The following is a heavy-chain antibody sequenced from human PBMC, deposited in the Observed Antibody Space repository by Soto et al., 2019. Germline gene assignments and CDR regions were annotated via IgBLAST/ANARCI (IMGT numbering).Heavy chain of an antibody. D-gene: IGHD2-15*01. Sequence: PGVSLSLSCAASGFPFSNYNMKWVRQAPGKGLEWVSYISNTGKTIYYADSVKGRFTISRDNARNSLYLQMNRLRDEDTAVYYCVRTRGADCSGGTCYWFDLWGQGTLVTVSS. CDR3: VRTRGADCSGGTCYWFDL. CDR1: GFPFSNYN. J-gene: IGHJ5*02. CDR2: ISNTGKTI. V-gene: IGHV3-48*02.